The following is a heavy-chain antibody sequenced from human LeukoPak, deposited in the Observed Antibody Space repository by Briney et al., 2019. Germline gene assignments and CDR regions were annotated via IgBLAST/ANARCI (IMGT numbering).Heavy chain of an antibody. V-gene: IGHV4-59*01. Sequence: SETLSLTCTVSGGPISTYYWNWIRQPPGKGLEWIGDINHSGRTNYNPSLKSRVTISLDTSGNQFSLKLSSVTAADTAVYYCASGYCGGACQLGGVDMWGQGTMVTVSS. CDR2: INHSGRT. J-gene: IGHJ3*02. CDR1: GGPISTYY. D-gene: IGHD2-21*02. CDR3: ASGYCGGACQLGGVDM.